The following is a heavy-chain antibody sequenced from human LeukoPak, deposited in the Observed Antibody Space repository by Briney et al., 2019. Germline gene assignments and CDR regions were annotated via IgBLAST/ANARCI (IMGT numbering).Heavy chain of an antibody. CDR2: IYSGGST. D-gene: IGHD3-3*01. J-gene: IGHJ6*03. V-gene: IGHV3-66*01. CDR1: GFTVSSNY. Sequence: GGSLRLSCAASGFTVSSNYMSWVRQAPGKGLEWVSVIYSGGSTYYADSVKGRFTISRDNSKNTLYLQMNSLRAEDTAVYYCAKGNRITIFGVVMVDYYYYMDVWGKGTTVTVSS. CDR3: AKGNRITIFGVVMVDYYYYMDV.